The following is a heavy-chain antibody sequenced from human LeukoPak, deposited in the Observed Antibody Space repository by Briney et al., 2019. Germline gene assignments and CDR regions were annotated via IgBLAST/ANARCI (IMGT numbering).Heavy chain of an antibody. V-gene: IGHV3-53*01. Sequence: GGSLRLSCAASGFTVNSNHMYWVRQAPGKGLEWVSVIYSGGSTYYADSVKGRFTISRDNPKNTLYLQMNNLRTEDTAVCYCAREALTTIIEDWGQGTLVTVSS. D-gene: IGHD3-22*01. CDR2: IYSGGST. CDR1: GFTVNSNH. CDR3: AREALTTIIED. J-gene: IGHJ4*02.